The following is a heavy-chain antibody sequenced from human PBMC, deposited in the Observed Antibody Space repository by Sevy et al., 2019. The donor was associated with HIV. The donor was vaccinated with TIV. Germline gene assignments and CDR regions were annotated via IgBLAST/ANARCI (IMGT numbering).Heavy chain of an antibody. Sequence: GGSLRLSCAASGFTVSSNHMSWVRQAPGKGLEWVSIIYAGGSKNYADSVKGRLTISRDKSKNMLYLQMNSLRAEDTAVYYCARGGGSINWGQGTLVTVSS. D-gene: IGHD3-16*01. J-gene: IGHJ4*02. CDR3: ARGGGSIN. CDR2: IYAGGSK. V-gene: IGHV3-53*01. CDR1: GFTVSSNH.